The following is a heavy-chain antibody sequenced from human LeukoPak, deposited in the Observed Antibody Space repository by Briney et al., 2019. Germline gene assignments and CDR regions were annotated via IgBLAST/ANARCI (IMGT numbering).Heavy chain of an antibody. CDR3: ARLQTHYSYDSSGPSFDY. J-gene: IGHJ4*02. D-gene: IGHD3-22*01. CDR1: GFTFSSYE. CDR2: ISSSGSTI. V-gene: IGHV3-48*03. Sequence: GGSLRLSCAASGFTFSSYEMNWVRQAPGKGLEWVSYISSSGSTIYYADSVKGRFTISRDNAKNSLYLQMNSLRAEDTAMYYCARLQTHYSYDSSGPSFDYWGQGTLVTVSS.